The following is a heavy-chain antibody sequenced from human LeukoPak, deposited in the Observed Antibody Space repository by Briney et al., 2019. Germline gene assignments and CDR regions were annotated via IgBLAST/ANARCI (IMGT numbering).Heavy chain of an antibody. J-gene: IGHJ4*02. D-gene: IGHD2-15*01. CDR3: ARGSATAGLDY. Sequence: GGSLRLSCAASGFTFRSYWTSWVRKAPGKGLEWVANIKHDGSEKYYVDSVKGRFTISRDNAKNSLYLQMNSLRAEDTAVYYCARGSATAGLDYWGQGTLVTVSS. CDR1: GFTFRSYW. V-gene: IGHV3-7*01. CDR2: IKHDGSEK.